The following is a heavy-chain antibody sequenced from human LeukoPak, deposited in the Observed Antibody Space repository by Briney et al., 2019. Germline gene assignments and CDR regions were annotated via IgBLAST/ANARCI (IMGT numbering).Heavy chain of an antibody. CDR1: GGTFSSYA. D-gene: IGHD4-11*01. CDR2: IIPIFGTA. J-gene: IGHJ4*02. CDR3: ARSSDFYSNLIDY. V-gene: IGHV1-69*13. Sequence: ASVKVSCKASGGTFSSYAISWVRQAPGQGLEWMGGIIPIFGTAYYAQKFQGRVTITADESTSTAYMELSSLRSEDTAVYYCARSSDFYSNLIDYWGQGTLVTVSS.